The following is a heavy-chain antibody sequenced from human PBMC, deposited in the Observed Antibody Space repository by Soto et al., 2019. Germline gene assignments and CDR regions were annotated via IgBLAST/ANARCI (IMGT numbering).Heavy chain of an antibody. J-gene: IGHJ4*02. CDR1: GYTFTSYY. CDR3: ATDTDVFDY. Sequence: QVQLVQSGAEVKKPGASVKVSCKASGYTFTSYYMHWVRQAPGQGLERMGIINPSGGSTSYAQKFXXRXTXXRDTSTSTVYMELSSLRSEDTAVYYCATDTDVFDYWGQGTMVTVSS. D-gene: IGHD5-18*01. CDR2: INPSGGST. V-gene: IGHV1-46*03.